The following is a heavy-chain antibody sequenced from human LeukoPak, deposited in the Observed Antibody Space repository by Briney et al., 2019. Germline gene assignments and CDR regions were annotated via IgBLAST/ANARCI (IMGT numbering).Heavy chain of an antibody. V-gene: IGHV3-23*01. CDR1: GFTFSSYA. CDR2: ISASGGST. Sequence: GGSLRLSCAASGFTFSSYAFSWVRQAPGKGLEWVSAISASGGSTYYADSLKGRFTISRDNSKNTLYLQMNSLRAEDTAVYFCAKSSPKWGYCVSTNCYYFDYWGQGTLVTVSS. D-gene: IGHD2-2*01. J-gene: IGHJ4*02. CDR3: AKSSPKWGYCVSTNCYYFDY.